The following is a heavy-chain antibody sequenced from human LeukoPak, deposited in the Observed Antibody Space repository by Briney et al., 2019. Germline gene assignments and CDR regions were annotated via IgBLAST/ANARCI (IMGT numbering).Heavy chain of an antibody. V-gene: IGHV4-59*01. D-gene: IGHD2-15*01. Sequence: SETLSLTCTVSGGSIRSYYWSWIRQPPGKGLEWIGYIYYSGSTNYNPSLKSRVTISVDTSKNQGSLKLSSVTAADTAVYYCARGARYCSGGSCLDYWGQGTLITVSS. J-gene: IGHJ4*02. CDR3: ARGARYCSGGSCLDY. CDR1: GGSIRSYY. CDR2: IYYSGST.